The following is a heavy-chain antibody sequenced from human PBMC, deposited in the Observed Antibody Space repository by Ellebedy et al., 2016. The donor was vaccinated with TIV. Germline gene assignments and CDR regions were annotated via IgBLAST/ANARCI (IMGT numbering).Heavy chain of an antibody. D-gene: IGHD4-17*01. J-gene: IGHJ6*02. CDR2: ISASGGST. CDR3: AREAVTRNYYYGMDV. CDR1: GFTFSSYA. Sequence: PGGSLRLSCVASGFTFSSYAITRVRQAPGKGLEWVSAISASGGSTYYADSVKGRFTISRDNSKNTLYLQMNSLRAEDTGIYYCAREAVTRNYYYGMDVWGQGTTVTVFS. V-gene: IGHV3-23*01.